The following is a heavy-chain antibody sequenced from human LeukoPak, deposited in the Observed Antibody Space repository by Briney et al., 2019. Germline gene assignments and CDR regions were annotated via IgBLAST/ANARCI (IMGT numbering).Heavy chain of an antibody. CDR2: INHSGST. CDR3: ARGRGVVRGVIPQGYFDY. J-gene: IGHJ4*02. V-gene: IGHV4-34*01. D-gene: IGHD3-10*01. Sequence: SETLSLTCAVYGGSFSGYYWGWIRQPPGKGLEWIGEINHSGSTNYNPSLKSRVTISVDTSKNQFSLKLSSVTAADTAVYYCARGRGVVRGVIPQGYFDYWGQGTLVPVSS. CDR1: GGSFSGYY.